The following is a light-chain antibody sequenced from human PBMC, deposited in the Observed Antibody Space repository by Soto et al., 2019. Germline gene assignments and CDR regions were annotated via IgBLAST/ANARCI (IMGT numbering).Light chain of an antibody. J-gene: IGKJ2*01. CDR1: QSISTW. CDR3: QQYDSNWYT. Sequence: DIQMTQSPSTLSASVGDRVTITCRASQSISTWLAWYQQKPGKAPKLLIYKASSLESGVPSRFSGSGSRTEFTLTISSLQPDDLETYYCQQYDSNWYTFGQGTKLEIK. CDR2: KAS. V-gene: IGKV1-5*03.